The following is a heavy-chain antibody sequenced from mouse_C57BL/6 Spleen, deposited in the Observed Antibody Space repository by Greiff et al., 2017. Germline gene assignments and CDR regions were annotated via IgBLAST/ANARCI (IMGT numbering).Heavy chain of an antibody. CDR1: GYAFSSYW. CDR2: IYPGDGDT. CDR3: ARGNYGSSWFDY. Sequence: VKLMESGAELVKPGASVKISCKASGYAFSSYWMNWVKQRPGKGLEWIGQIYPGDGDTNYNGKFKGKATLTADKSSSTAYMQLSSLTSEDSAVYFCARGNYGSSWFDYWGQGTTLTVSS. V-gene: IGHV1-80*01. D-gene: IGHD1-1*01. J-gene: IGHJ2*01.